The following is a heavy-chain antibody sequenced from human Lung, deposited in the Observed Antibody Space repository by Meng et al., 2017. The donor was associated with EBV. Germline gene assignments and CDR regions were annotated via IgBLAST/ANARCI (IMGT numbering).Heavy chain of an antibody. CDR1: GFKFSDSD. Sequence: VHLVAAGGGLVLPGGSRKLSCGASGFKFSDSDIHWVRQASGKGLEWVGRARTKANKYATDYAASVKGRFTISRDDSRNTVSLQMNSLKTEDTAGYYCWGDLNYGSYWGRGTLVTVSS. D-gene: IGHD3-10*01. V-gene: IGHV3-73*02. J-gene: IGHJ4*01. CDR2: ARTKANKYAT. CDR3: WGDLNYGSY.